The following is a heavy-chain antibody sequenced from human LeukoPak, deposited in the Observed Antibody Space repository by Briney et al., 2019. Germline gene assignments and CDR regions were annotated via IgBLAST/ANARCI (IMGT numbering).Heavy chain of an antibody. V-gene: IGHV4-59*01. CDR1: GGSISSYY. Sequence: PSETLSLTCTVSGGSISSYYWNWIRQPPGKGLEWIGYIYYSGSTNYNPSLKSRVTISVDTSKNQFSLKLSSVTAADTAVYYCARGGSSGPSLWGQGTLVTVSS. CDR3: ARGGSSGPSL. D-gene: IGHD6-19*01. CDR2: IYYSGST. J-gene: IGHJ4*02.